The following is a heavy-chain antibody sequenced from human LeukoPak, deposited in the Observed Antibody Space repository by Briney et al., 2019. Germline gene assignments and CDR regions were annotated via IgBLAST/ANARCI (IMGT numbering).Heavy chain of an antibody. CDR3: ARDRHKYHYDGSGYPPY. CDR1: GFIFSSYS. Sequence: PGGSLRLSCAASGFIFSSYSMIWVRQAPGKGREGVSYISSSSTTIYYADSVKGRFTISRDTAKNSLYLQMNSLRAKDTAVYYCARDRHKYHYDGSGYPPYWGQGTLVTVSS. CDR2: ISSSSTTI. D-gene: IGHD3-22*01. V-gene: IGHV3-48*01. J-gene: IGHJ4*02.